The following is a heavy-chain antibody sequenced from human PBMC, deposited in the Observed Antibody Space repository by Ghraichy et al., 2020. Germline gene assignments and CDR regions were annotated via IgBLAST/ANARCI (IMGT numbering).Heavy chain of an antibody. J-gene: IGHJ3*01. CDR1: GGSFRGYY. CDR2: MNDVGRT. Sequence: SETLSLTCAVYGGSFRGYYWGWIRQPPGKGLEWIGVMNDVGRTDNNPSLKSRVTISVDTSKNQFSLNLTSVTAADTAVYYCARVRLGGGMNRDGCDVWGQGTMVTFSS. V-gene: IGHV4-34*01. CDR3: ARVRLGGGMNRDGCDV. D-gene: IGHD7-27*01.